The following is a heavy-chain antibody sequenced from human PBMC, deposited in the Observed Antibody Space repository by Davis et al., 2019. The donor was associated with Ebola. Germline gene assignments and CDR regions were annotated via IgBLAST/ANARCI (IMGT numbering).Heavy chain of an antibody. CDR3: ARVAYGDYWRWFDP. J-gene: IGHJ5*02. CDR1: GFTFSRYW. V-gene: IGHV3-74*01. D-gene: IGHD4-17*01. Sequence: PGGSLRLSCAASGFTFSRYWMHWVRQVPGRGLVWVSRINTDGSRTNYADSVKGRFTISRDNAKNTAYLQMNSLRAEDTAVYYCARVAYGDYWRWFDPWGQGTLVTVSS. CDR2: INTDGSRT.